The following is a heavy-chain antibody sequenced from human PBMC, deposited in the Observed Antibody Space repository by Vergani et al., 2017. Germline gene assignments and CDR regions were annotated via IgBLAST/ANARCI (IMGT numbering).Heavy chain of an antibody. Sequence: EVQLVESGGGLVQPGGSLRLSCAASGFTFSSYWMHWVRQAPGKGLVWVSRINSDGSSTSYADSVKGRFTISRDNAKNTLYLQMNSLRAEDTAVYYCAREHAFYGSGSYYPLAGMDVWGQGTTVTVSS. J-gene: IGHJ6*02. CDR3: AREHAFYGSGSYYPLAGMDV. V-gene: IGHV3-74*01. CDR2: INSDGSST. CDR1: GFTFSSYW. D-gene: IGHD3-10*01.